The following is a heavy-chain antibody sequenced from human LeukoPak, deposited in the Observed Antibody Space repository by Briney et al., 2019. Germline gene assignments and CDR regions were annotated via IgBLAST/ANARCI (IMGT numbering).Heavy chain of an antibody. Sequence: PSETLSLTCTVSGGSISSSSYYWGWIRQPPGKGLEWIGSIYYSGSTNYNPSLKSRVTISVDTSKNQFHLKLSSVTAADTAVYYCAREGIAVAGTRGYYFDYWGQGTLVTVSS. V-gene: IGHV4-39*06. D-gene: IGHD6-19*01. CDR2: IYYSGST. J-gene: IGHJ4*02. CDR1: GGSISSSSYY. CDR3: AREGIAVAGTRGYYFDY.